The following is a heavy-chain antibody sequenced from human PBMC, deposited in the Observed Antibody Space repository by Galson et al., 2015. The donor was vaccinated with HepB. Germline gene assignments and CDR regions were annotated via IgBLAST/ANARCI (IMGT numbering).Heavy chain of an antibody. V-gene: IGHV3-74*01. CDR3: ARVRLWDSSGYYREIVDAFDI. Sequence: SLRLSCAASGFTFSSYWMHWVRQAPGKGLVRVSRINSDGSSTSYADSVKGRFTISRDNAKNTLYLQMNSLRAEDTAVYYCARVRLWDSSGYYREIVDAFDIWGQGTMVTVSS. D-gene: IGHD3-22*01. J-gene: IGHJ3*02. CDR1: GFTFSSYW. CDR2: INSDGSST.